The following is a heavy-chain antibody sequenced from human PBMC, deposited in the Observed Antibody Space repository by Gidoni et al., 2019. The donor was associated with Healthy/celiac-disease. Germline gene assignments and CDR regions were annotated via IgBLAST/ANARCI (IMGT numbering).Heavy chain of an antibody. V-gene: IGHV4-34*01. CDR2: INHSGST. D-gene: IGHD6-19*01. Sequence: QVQLQQWGAGPLKTSETLSLTCAVYVWSFSGYYWSWIRQPPGKGLEWIGEINHSGSTNYNPSLKSRVTISVDTSKNQFSLKLSSVTAADTAVYYCARVSSGWVYYFDYWGQGTLVTVSS. J-gene: IGHJ4*02. CDR3: ARVSSGWVYYFDY. CDR1: VWSFSGYY.